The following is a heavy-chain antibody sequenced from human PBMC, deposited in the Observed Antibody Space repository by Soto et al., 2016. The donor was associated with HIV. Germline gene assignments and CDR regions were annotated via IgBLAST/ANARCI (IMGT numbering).Heavy chain of an antibody. CDR1: GFTFDDYG. J-gene: IGHJ6*02. D-gene: IGHD2-15*01. Sequence: EVQLVESGGGVVWPGGSLRLSCAASGFTFDDYGMSWVRQAPGKGLEWVSGINWNGGSTGYADSVKGRFTISRDNAKNSLYLQMNSLRAEDTALYYCARTGGRDYYYYYGMDVWGQGTTVTVSS. V-gene: IGHV3-20*04. CDR2: INWNGGST. CDR3: ARTGGRDYYYYYGMDV.